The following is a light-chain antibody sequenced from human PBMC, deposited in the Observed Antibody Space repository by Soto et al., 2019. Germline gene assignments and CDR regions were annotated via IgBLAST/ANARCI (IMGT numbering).Light chain of an antibody. CDR1: WSISTW. CDR2: DAS. J-gene: IGKJ1*01. CDR3: QQYNTYWT. Sequence: DIQMTQSPSTLSASVGDRVTITCRASWSISTWLAWYQQKPGKAPNLLIYDASSLESGVPSRFSGSGSGTEFTLTISSLQPDDFATYYCQQYNTYWTFGQGTKVEIK. V-gene: IGKV1-5*01.